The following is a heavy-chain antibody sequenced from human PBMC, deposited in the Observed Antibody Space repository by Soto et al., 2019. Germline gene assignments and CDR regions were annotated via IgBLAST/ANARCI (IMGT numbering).Heavy chain of an antibody. CDR2: ISYDGSNK. J-gene: IGHJ3*02. Sequence: QVQLVESGGGVVQPGRSLRLSCAASGFTFSSYGMHWVRQAPGKGLEGVAVISYDGSNKYYADSVKGRFTISRDNSKNELYLQMNSLRAEDTAVYYCEKDKFNGLQTGGFDIWGQGTMVTVSS. CDR1: GFTFSSYG. D-gene: IGHD4-17*01. V-gene: IGHV3-30*18. CDR3: EKDKFNGLQTGGFDI.